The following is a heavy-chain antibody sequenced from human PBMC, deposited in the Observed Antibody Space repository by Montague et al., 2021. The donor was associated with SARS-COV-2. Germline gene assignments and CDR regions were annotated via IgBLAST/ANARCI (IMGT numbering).Heavy chain of an antibody. CDR3: ARGAGRGSGYGKYYCYYYGMDV. V-gene: IGHV4-59*01. J-gene: IGHJ6*02. Sequence: SETLSLTCTVSGGSISSYYWSWIRQPPGKGLEWIGYIYYSGSTNYNPSLKSRVTISVDTSKNQFSLKLSSVTAADTAVYYCARGAGRGSGYGKYYCYYYGMDVWGQGTTVTVSS. D-gene: IGHD5-12*01. CDR2: IYYSGST. CDR1: GGSISSYY.